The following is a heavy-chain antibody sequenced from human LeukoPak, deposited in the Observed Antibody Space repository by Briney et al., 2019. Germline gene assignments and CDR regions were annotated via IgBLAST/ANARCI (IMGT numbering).Heavy chain of an antibody. CDR2: IYYSGST. Sequence: SETLSLTCTVSGGSISSYYWSWIRQPPGKELEWIGYIYYSGSTNYNPSLKSRVTISVDTSKNQFSLKLSSVTAADTAVYYCARDNYAFDIWGQGTMVTVSS. CDR3: ARDNYAFDI. J-gene: IGHJ3*02. CDR1: GGSISSYY. D-gene: IGHD1-20*01. V-gene: IGHV4-59*01.